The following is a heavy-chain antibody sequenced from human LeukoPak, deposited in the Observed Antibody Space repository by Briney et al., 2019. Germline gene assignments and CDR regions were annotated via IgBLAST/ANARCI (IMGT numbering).Heavy chain of an antibody. CDR1: GGSFSGYY. J-gene: IGHJ3*02. CDR2: INHSGST. Sequence: SETLSLTCAVYGGSFSGYYWSWIRQPPGKGLEWIGEINHSGSTNYNPSLKSRVTISVDTSKNQFSLKLSSVTAADTAVYYCARGYDILPGVSAFDIWGQGTMVTVSS. CDR3: ARGYDILPGVSAFDI. V-gene: IGHV4-34*01. D-gene: IGHD3-9*01.